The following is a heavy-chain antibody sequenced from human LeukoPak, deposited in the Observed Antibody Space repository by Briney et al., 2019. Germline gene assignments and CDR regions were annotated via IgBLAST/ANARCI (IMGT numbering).Heavy chain of an antibody. D-gene: IGHD3-9*01. Sequence: PSETLSLTCAVYGGSFSGYYWSWIRQPPGKGLEWIGEINHSGSTNYNPSLKSRVTISVDTSKNQFSLKLSSVTAADTAVYYCARGELRYFDWLLLTNWFDPWGQGTLVTVSS. CDR2: INHSGST. J-gene: IGHJ5*02. V-gene: IGHV4-34*01. CDR1: GGSFSGYY. CDR3: ARGELRYFDWLLLTNWFDP.